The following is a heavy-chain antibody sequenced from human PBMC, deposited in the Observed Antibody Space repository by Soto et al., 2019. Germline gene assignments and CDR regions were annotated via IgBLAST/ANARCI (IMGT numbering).Heavy chain of an antibody. D-gene: IGHD1-7*01. V-gene: IGHV4-39*02. Sequence: SETLSLTCTVSGGSISSSSHYWGWFRQPPGKGLEWIGNIYYSGSTYYNPSLKSRITISVDTSRNQFSLKLSSVTAAETAVYYCAREENLNSGFDYWGQGTLVTVS. CDR3: AREENLNSGFDY. J-gene: IGHJ4*02. CDR2: IYYSGST. CDR1: GGSISSSSHY.